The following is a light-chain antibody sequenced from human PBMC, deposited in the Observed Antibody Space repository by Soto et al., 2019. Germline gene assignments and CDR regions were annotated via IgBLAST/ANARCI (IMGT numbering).Light chain of an antibody. V-gene: IGKV1-5*03. J-gene: IGKJ4*01. CDR3: QQYNSYSLLT. CDR2: KAS. Sequence: DLQMTQSPSTLSASVGDRVTITCRASQTINNWLAWYQQKPGKPPKLLISKASNLESGVPSRFSGSGSETEFTLTISGLQPDDFATYYCQQYNSYSLLTFAGGTRVDIK. CDR1: QTINNW.